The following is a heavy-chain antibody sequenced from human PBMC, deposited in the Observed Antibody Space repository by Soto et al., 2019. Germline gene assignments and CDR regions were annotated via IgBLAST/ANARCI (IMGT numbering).Heavy chain of an antibody. D-gene: IGHD3-10*01. CDR2: ISGSGRNT. J-gene: IGHJ6*02. V-gene: IGHV3-23*01. CDR3: AKDLNGSGSFTSYYHYGMDV. Sequence: EVQMLDSGGGLVHPGGSLRLSCAACGFTFSNYAMNWVRQAPGKGLEWVSSISGSGRNTYYADSVKGRLTISRDSSKNTLYLQMNSLRVEDTGVYYCAKDLNGSGSFTSYYHYGMDVWGQGTAVTVSS. CDR1: GFTFSNYA.